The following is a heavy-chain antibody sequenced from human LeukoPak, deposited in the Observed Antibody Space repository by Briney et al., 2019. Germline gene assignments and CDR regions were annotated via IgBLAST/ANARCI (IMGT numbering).Heavy chain of an antibody. D-gene: IGHD4-17*01. Sequence: ASVKASCKASGYTFTSFGISWVRQAPGQGLEWMGWISTYNGDTNYAQMLQGRVTMTRDTPTSTAYMELRSLISDDTAVYYCARAYGDSSSSDYWGQGTLVTVSS. CDR3: ARAYGDSSSSDY. CDR2: ISTYNGDT. V-gene: IGHV1-18*01. CDR1: GYTFTSFG. J-gene: IGHJ4*02.